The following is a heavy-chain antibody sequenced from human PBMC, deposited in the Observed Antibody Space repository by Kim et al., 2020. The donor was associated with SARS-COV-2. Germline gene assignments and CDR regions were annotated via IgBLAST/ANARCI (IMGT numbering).Heavy chain of an antibody. J-gene: IGHJ4*02. CDR3: AKGYGNSVSSFDY. CDR2: ISGSADVT. D-gene: IGHD3-16*01. V-gene: IGHV3-23*01. CDR1: GFTFGSYS. Sequence: GGSLRLSCAASGFTFGSYSMSWVRQAPGKGPEWVSAISGSADVTNYADSVKGRFTISRDNSKHALYLQMTGLRADDTAVYYCAKGYGNSVSSFDYWGQGTLVTVSS.